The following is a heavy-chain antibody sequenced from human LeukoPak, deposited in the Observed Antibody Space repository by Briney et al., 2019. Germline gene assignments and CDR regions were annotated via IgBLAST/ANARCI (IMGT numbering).Heavy chain of an antibody. CDR2: INHSGST. J-gene: IGHJ4*02. Sequence: SETLSLTCAVYGGSFSGYYGSWIRQPPGKGLEWIGEINHSGSTNYNPSLKSRVTISVDTSKNQFSLKLSSVTAADTAVYYCAARSYDSSGYPGYYFDYWGQGTLVTVSS. D-gene: IGHD3-22*01. CDR1: GGSFSGYY. V-gene: IGHV4-34*01. CDR3: AARSYDSSGYPGYYFDY.